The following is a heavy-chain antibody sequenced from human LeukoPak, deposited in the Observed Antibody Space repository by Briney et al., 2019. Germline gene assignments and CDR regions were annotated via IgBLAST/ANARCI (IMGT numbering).Heavy chain of an antibody. V-gene: IGHV1-69*13. Sequence: SVKVSCKASGGTFSSYAISWVRQAPGQGLEWMGGIIPIFGTANYAQKFQGRVTITADESTSTAYMELSSLGSEDTAVYYCARGDSGSYTERFDYWGQGTLVTVSS. J-gene: IGHJ4*02. D-gene: IGHD1-26*01. CDR1: GGTFSSYA. CDR2: IIPIFGTA. CDR3: ARGDSGSYTERFDY.